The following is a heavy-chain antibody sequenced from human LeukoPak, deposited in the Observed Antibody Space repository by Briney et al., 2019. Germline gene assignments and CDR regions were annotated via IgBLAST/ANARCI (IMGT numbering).Heavy chain of an antibody. D-gene: IGHD3-10*01. V-gene: IGHV3-9*01. CDR3: AKDTSYYYGSGRSKALDAFDI. CDR2: ISWNSGSI. Sequence: GGSLRLSCAASGFTFDDYAMHWVRQAPGKGLEWVSGISWNSGSIGYADSVKGRFTISRDNAKNSLYLQMNSLRAEDTALYYCAKDTSYYYGSGRSKALDAFDIWGEGTMVTVSS. CDR1: GFTFDDYA. J-gene: IGHJ3*02.